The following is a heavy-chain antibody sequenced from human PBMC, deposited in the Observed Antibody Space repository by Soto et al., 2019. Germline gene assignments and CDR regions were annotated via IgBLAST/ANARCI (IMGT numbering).Heavy chain of an antibody. Sequence: GASVKVSCKASGGTFSSYAISWVRQAPGQGLEWMGGIIPIFGTANYAQKFQGRVTITADESTSTAYMELSSLRSEDTAVYYCARDSDSYYYDSSGYYFDYWGQGTLVTVSS. D-gene: IGHD3-22*01. CDR1: GGTFSSYA. CDR3: ARDSDSYYYDSSGYYFDY. J-gene: IGHJ4*02. V-gene: IGHV1-69*13. CDR2: IIPIFGTA.